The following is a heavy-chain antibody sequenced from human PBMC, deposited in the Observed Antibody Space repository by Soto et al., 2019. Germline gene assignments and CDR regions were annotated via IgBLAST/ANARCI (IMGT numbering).Heavy chain of an antibody. J-gene: IGHJ1*01. D-gene: IGHD6-19*01. CDR3: ARTQYSSGWGEKYFQH. Sequence: GGSLRLSCAASGFTFSSYSMNWVRQAPGKGLEWVSSISSSSSYIYYADSVKGRFTISRDNAKNSLYLQMNSLRAEDTAVYYCARTQYSSGWGEKYFQHWGQGTLVTVSS. V-gene: IGHV3-21*01. CDR1: GFTFSSYS. CDR2: ISSSSSYI.